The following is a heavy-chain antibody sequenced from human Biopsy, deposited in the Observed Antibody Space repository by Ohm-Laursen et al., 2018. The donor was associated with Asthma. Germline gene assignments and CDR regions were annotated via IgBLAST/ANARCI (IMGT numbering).Heavy chain of an antibody. CDR2: LIPVLGTA. V-gene: IGHV1-69*13. D-gene: IGHD5-12*01. CDR3: ARGYSGTDRIVYYYSGMEV. Sequence: ASVKVSCKVSGDSLSTFINYAISWERQAPRQGLVWMGGLIPVLGTADYAPMFEGRVTITADESTSTAYLELTRLRFEDTAVYYCARGYSGTDRIVYYYSGMEVWGQGTMVTVSS. J-gene: IGHJ6*02. CDR1: GDSLSTFINYA.